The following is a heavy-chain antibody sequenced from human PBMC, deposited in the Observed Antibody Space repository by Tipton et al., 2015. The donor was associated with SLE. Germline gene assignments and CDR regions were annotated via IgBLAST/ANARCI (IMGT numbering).Heavy chain of an antibody. Sequence: TLSLTCNVSGYSIRDGYYWGWIRQAPGKGLEWIGTIHHSGITYYNPSLKSRVTISVDTSKNQFSLKVRSVTAADTAVYFCARDEVVMPAAYYSYYYMDVWGKGTTVTVSS. D-gene: IGHD2-2*01. CDR3: ARDEVVMPAAYYSYYYMDV. CDR2: IHHSGIT. CDR1: GYSIRDGYY. J-gene: IGHJ6*03. V-gene: IGHV4-38-2*02.